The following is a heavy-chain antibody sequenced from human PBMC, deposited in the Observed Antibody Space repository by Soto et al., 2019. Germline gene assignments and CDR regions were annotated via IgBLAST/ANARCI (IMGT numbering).Heavy chain of an antibody. J-gene: IGHJ5*02. CDR1: GGFLSESY. CDR3: VRIRYQLPSSVLWLDP. D-gene: IGHD3-16*01. CDR2: INHVGGT. V-gene: IGHV4-34*01. Sequence: PSETLSLTCAVYGGFLSESYWTWIRQPPGKGLEWIGEINHVGGTNYNPSLKSRVTMSVYTSQNQFSLRLISVTGADTDMYFCVRIRYQLPSSVLWLDPWGQGTPVTVSS.